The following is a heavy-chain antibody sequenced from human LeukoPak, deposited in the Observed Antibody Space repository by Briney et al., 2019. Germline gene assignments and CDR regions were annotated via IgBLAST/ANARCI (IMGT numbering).Heavy chain of an antibody. CDR2: ISYDGSNK. Sequence: GGSLRLSCAASGFTFSSYAMHWVRRAPDKGLEWVAVISYDGSNKYYADSVKGRFTISRDNSKNTLYLQMNSLRAEDTAVYYCASDPYGDYPLGNRHFDYWGQGTLVTVSS. J-gene: IGHJ4*02. D-gene: IGHD4-17*01. CDR3: ASDPYGDYPLGNRHFDY. V-gene: IGHV3-30-3*01. CDR1: GFTFSSYA.